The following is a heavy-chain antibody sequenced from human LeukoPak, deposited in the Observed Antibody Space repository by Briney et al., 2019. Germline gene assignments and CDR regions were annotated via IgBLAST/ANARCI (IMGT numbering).Heavy chain of an antibody. J-gene: IGHJ5*02. CDR3: ARALPHRRLMDTTMEQHWFDP. CDR2: INPSGGST. Sequence: ASVKVSCTASGYIFTSYFMHWVRQAPGQGLEWMGLINPSGGSTRYAQKFQGRVTMTRDMSTSTVYMELSSLRSEDTAVYYCARALPHRRLMDTTMEQHWFDPWGQGTLVTVSS. V-gene: IGHV1-46*01. D-gene: IGHD5-18*01. CDR1: GYIFTSYF.